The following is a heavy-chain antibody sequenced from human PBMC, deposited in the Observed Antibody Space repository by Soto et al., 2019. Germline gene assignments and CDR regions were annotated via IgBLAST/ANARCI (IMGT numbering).Heavy chain of an antibody. Sequence: QVQLVQSGAEVKKPGASVKVSCKASAYTFTSYGIGWVRQAPGQGLEWMGWISAYNGNTNYAQKLQGRVTMTTDTSTSTANMELRSLRTEDTAVYYYARDRASYALDSGGKGTLVTVSS. J-gene: IGHJ4*02. CDR3: ARDRASYALDS. D-gene: IGHD1-26*01. CDR1: AYTFTSYG. CDR2: ISAYNGNT. V-gene: IGHV1-18*01.